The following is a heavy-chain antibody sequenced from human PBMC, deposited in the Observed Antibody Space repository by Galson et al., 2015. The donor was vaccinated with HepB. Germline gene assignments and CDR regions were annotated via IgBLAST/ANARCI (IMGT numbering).Heavy chain of an antibody. CDR2: ISYDGSNK. CDR3: ARDGFYSGSYPKRGGGVTPGDY. Sequence: SLRLSCAASGFTFSSYAMHWVRQAPGKGLEWVAVISYDGSNKYYADSVKGRFTISRDNSKNTLYLQMNSLRAEDTAVYYCARDGFYSGSYPKRGGGVTPGDYWGQGTLVTVSS. V-gene: IGHV3-30*04. CDR1: GFTFSSYA. J-gene: IGHJ4*02. D-gene: IGHD1-26*01.